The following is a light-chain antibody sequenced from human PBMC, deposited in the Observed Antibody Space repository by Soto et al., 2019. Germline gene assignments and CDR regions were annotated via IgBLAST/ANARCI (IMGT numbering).Light chain of an antibody. CDR1: QSFSSW. Sequence: DIQMTQSPSTLSASVGDRVTITCRASQSFSSWLAWYQQKPGKAPKLLIYKASSLESGVTSRFSGSGSGTEFILTISSLQPDDFATYYCQHYNSYPWTFGQGTKVEIK. V-gene: IGKV1-5*03. CDR2: KAS. CDR3: QHYNSYPWT. J-gene: IGKJ1*01.